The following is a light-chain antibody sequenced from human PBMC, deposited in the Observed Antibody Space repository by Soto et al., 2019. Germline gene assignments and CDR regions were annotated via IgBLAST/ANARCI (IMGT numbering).Light chain of an antibody. CDR3: SSYATSSPYV. CDR1: SSDVGGYEY. V-gene: IGLV2-14*01. CDR2: DVS. J-gene: IGLJ1*01. Sequence: SALTQPASVSGSPGQSITISCTGTSSDVGGYEYVSWYQQHPGKAPRLMIYDVSSRPSDVSFRFSGSKSGNTASLTISGLQAEDEADYYCSSYATSSPYVFGTGTKVTV.